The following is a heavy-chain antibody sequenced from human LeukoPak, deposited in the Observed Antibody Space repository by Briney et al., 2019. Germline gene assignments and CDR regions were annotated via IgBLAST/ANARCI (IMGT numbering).Heavy chain of an antibody. CDR3: ARDVYDSSGYYSPGFDY. J-gene: IGHJ4*02. Sequence: GASVKVSCKASGYTFTSYDINWVRQATGQGLEWMGWMNPNSGNTGYAQKFQGRVTITRNTSISTAYMELSSLRSDDTAVYYCARDVYDSSGYYSPGFDYWGQGTLVTVSS. CDR1: GYTFTSYD. D-gene: IGHD3-22*01. CDR2: MNPNSGNT. V-gene: IGHV1-8*03.